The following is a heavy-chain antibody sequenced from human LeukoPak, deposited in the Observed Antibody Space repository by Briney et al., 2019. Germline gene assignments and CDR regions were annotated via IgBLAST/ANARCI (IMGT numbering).Heavy chain of an antibody. Sequence: ASVKVSCKASGYTFTSYDINWVRQATGQGLEWMGWMNPNSGNTGYAQKFQGRVTMTRNTSLSTAYMELSSLRSEDTAVYYCARGVKRFGVGASTPNDYWGQGTLVTVSS. D-gene: IGHD3-10*01. J-gene: IGHJ4*02. CDR2: MNPNSGNT. V-gene: IGHV1-8*01. CDR3: ARGVKRFGVGASTPNDY. CDR1: GYTFTSYD.